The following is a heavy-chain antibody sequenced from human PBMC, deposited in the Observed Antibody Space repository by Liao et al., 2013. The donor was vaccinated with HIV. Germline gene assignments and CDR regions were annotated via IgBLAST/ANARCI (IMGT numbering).Heavy chain of an antibody. D-gene: IGHD1-26*01. J-gene: IGHJ3*01. V-gene: IGHV4-30-2*01. Sequence: QLQLQESGSGLVKPSQTLSLTCAVSGGSISTGGYSWNWIRQPPGKGLEWIGHIYHSGSASYNPSLRSRVTISVDTSKNQFSLKLTSLTAADTGVYYCAGGDTNLARDAFNVWGQGTMVTVSS. CDR1: GGSISTGGYS. CDR2: IYHSGSA. CDR3: AGGDTNLARDAFNV.